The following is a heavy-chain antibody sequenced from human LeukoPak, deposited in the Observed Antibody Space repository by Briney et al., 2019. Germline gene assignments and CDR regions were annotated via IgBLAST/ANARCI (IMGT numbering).Heavy chain of an antibody. V-gene: IGHV3-23*01. CDR3: AKCWGMATDEFDI. J-gene: IGHJ3*02. CDR2: ISGSGGST. D-gene: IGHD5-24*01. Sequence: GSLRLSCAASGFPFSSYAMSWVRQAPGKGLEWVSSISGSGGSTYYADSVKGRFTISRDSSKTTLYLQLNSLRAEDTAVYYCAKCWGMATDEFDIWGQGTMVTVSS. CDR1: GFPFSSYA.